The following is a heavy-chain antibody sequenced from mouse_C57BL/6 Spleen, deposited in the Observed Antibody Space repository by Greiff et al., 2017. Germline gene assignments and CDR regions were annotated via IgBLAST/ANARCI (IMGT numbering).Heavy chain of an antibody. V-gene: IGHV1-80*01. CDR3: ARGKTAQATFLYYAMDY. D-gene: IGHD3-2*02. J-gene: IGHJ4*01. CDR1: GYAFSSYW. CDR2: IYPGDGDT. Sequence: QVQLQQSGAELVKPGASVKISCKASGYAFSSYWMNWVKQRPGKGLEWIGQIYPGDGDTNYNGKFKGKATLTADKSSSTAYMQLSSLTSEDSAVYFCARGKTAQATFLYYAMDYWGQGTSVTVSS.